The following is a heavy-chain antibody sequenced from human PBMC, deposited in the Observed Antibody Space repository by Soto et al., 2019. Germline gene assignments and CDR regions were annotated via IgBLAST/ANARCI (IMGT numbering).Heavy chain of an antibody. CDR3: APEADSGLFDY. CDR1: GYTFTSYA. CDR2: INAGNGNT. D-gene: IGHD2-15*01. V-gene: IGHV1-3*01. J-gene: IGHJ4*02. Sequence: ASVKVSCKASGYTFTSYAMHWVRQAPGQRLEWMGWINAGNGNTKYSQKFQGRVTITRDTSASTAYMELSSLRSEDTAVYYCAPEADSGLFDYWGQGTLVTVSS.